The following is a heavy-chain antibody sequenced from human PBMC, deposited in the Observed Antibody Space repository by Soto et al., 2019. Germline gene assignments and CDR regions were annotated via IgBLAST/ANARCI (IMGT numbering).Heavy chain of an antibody. Sequence: QVTLKESGPVLVKPTETLTLTCTVSGFSLSNARMGVSWIRQPPGKALEWLAHIFSNDEKSYSTSLKSRLTISKDTSKSQVVLTMTNMDPVDTATYYCARILAEYYDILTGYYSPYYYYGMDVWGQGTTVTVSS. CDR1: GFSLSNARMG. CDR2: IFSNDEK. CDR3: ARILAEYYDILTGYYSPYYYYGMDV. V-gene: IGHV2-26*01. D-gene: IGHD3-9*01. J-gene: IGHJ6*02.